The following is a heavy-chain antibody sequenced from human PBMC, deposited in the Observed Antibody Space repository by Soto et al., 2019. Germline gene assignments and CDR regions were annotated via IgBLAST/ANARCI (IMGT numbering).Heavy chain of an antibody. CDR3: ARLLDSSGYYNPDAFDI. V-gene: IGHV3-30-3*01. CDR2: ISYDGSNK. D-gene: IGHD3-22*01. CDR1: GFTFSSYA. Sequence: QVQLVESGGGVVQPGRSLRLSCAASGFTFSSYAMHWVRQAPGKGPEWVAVISYDGSNKYYADSVKGRFTISRDNSKNTLYLQMNSLRAEDTAVYYCARLLDSSGYYNPDAFDIWGQGTMVTVSS. J-gene: IGHJ3*02.